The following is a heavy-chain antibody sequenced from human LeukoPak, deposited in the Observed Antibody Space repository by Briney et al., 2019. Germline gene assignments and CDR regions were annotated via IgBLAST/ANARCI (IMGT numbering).Heavy chain of an antibody. Sequence: PSETLSLTCAVSGYSFSGPYSWGWIRPPPGKGLEWIGYIYYSGSTNYNPSLKSRVTISVDTSKNQFSLKLSSVTAADTAVYYCAREVPSYYYDSSGYYFDYWGQGTLVTVSS. V-gene: IGHV4-61*01. CDR1: GYSFSGPYS. CDR2: IYYSGST. CDR3: AREVPSYYYDSSGYYFDY. J-gene: IGHJ4*02. D-gene: IGHD3-22*01.